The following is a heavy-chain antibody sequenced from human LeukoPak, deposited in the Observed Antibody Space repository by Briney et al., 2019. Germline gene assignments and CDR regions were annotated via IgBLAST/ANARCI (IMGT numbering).Heavy chain of an antibody. D-gene: IGHD1-26*01. CDR2: ISYDGSNK. V-gene: IGHV3-30*18. CDR1: GFTFSSYG. CDR3: AKWEGYYFDY. J-gene: IGHJ4*02. Sequence: PGGSLRLSCAASGFTFSSYGMHWVRQAPGKGLEWVAVISYDGSNKYYADSVKGRFTISRDNSKNTLYLQMNSLRAEDTAVYYCAKWEGYYFDYWGQGTLVTVSS.